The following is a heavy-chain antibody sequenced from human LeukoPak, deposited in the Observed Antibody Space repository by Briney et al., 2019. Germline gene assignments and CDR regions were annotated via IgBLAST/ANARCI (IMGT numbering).Heavy chain of an antibody. CDR3: ARRFDI. V-gene: IGHV3-48*02. J-gene: IGHJ3*02. Sequence: GGSLRLSCAASGFTFSTYSINWVRQAPGKGLEWVSYVSISRSTYYADSVKRRFTISRDNAKNSQSLQMNSLRDDDTAVCYCARRFDIWGQGTMVTVSS. CDR2: VSISRST. CDR1: GFTFSTYS.